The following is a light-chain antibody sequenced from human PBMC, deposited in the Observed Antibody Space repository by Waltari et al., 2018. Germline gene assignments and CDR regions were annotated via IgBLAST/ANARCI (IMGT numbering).Light chain of an antibody. CDR1: QNIRTF. Sequence: RAGQNIRTFLNWYQQKPGKAPKLLISAAASLQSGVPSRFSGSGSGTEFTLTISSLQPEDFATYYCHQSFSTPGEYTFGPGTKVEIK. CDR3: HQSFSTPGEYT. J-gene: IGKJ2*01. CDR2: AAA. V-gene: IGKV1-39*01.